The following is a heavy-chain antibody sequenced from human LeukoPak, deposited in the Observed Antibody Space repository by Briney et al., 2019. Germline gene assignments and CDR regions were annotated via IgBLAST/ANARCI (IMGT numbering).Heavy chain of an antibody. J-gene: IGHJ2*01. CDR2: IKQHGSEK. D-gene: IGHD3-22*01. CDR3: AGSDTIGYSPREWDYWYFDL. V-gene: IGHV3-7*01. CDR1: GFTFSSYW. Sequence: GGSLRLSCAASGFTFSSYWMSWVRQAPGKGLEWVANIKQHGSEKSYVDSVKGRFTISRDNAKNSLYLQMNSLRGEDTAVYYCAGSDTIGYSPREWDYWYFDLWAVAPWSLSPQ.